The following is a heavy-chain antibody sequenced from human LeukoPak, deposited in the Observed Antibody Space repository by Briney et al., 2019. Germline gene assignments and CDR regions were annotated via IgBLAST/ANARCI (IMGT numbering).Heavy chain of an antibody. V-gene: IGHV3-74*01. Sequence: PGGSLRHSCAASGFTFSSYWMHWVRQAPGKGLVWVSRIYIDGSSTSYADSVKGRFTISRDNAKNMMYLQMNSLRAEDTAVYYCARGGGGSYSDYWGQGTLVTVSS. CDR2: IYIDGSST. J-gene: IGHJ4*02. CDR1: GFTFSSYW. CDR3: ARGGGGSYSDY. D-gene: IGHD1-26*01.